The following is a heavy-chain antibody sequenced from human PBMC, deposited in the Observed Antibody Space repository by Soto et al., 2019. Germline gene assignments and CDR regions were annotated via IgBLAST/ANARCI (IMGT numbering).Heavy chain of an antibody. J-gene: IGHJ4*02. CDR1: GGTFSSYA. Sequence: QVQLVQSGAEVKKPGSSVKVSCKASGGTFSSYAISWVRQAPGQGLEWMGGIIPIFGTATYAQKFQGRVTMTADESTSTAYMELRSLRSEDTAVYSCAIDSTFGEKQHGFDYGGQGTLVTVFS. D-gene: IGHD3-10*01. V-gene: IGHV1-69*01. CDR3: AIDSTFGEKQHGFDY. CDR2: IIPIFGTA.